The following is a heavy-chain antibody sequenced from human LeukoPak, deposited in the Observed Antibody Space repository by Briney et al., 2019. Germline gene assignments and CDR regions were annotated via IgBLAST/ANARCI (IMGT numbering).Heavy chain of an antibody. V-gene: IGHV4-34*01. D-gene: IGHD6-13*01. Sequence: SETLSLTCAVYGGSFSGYYWSWIRQPPGKGLEWIGEINQSGSTNYNPSLKSRVTISVDTSKNQFSLKLSSVTAADTAVYYCARWVAAAGFDYWGQGTLVTVSS. J-gene: IGHJ4*02. CDR3: ARWVAAAGFDY. CDR1: GGSFSGYY. CDR2: INQSGST.